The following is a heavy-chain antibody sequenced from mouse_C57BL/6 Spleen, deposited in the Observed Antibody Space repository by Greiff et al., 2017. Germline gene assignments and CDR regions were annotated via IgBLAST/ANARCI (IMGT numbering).Heavy chain of an antibody. D-gene: IGHD1-1*01. Sequence: QVQLKESGAELVKPGASVKLSCKASGYTFTEYTIHWVKQRSGQGLEWIGWFYPGSGSIKYNEKFKDKATLTADKSSSTVYMELSRLTSEDSAVYFCARHEDGSSYKRTWFAYWGQGTLVTVSA. CDR2: FYPGSGSI. CDR1: GYTFTEYT. CDR3: ARHEDGSSYKRTWFAY. J-gene: IGHJ3*01. V-gene: IGHV1-62-2*01.